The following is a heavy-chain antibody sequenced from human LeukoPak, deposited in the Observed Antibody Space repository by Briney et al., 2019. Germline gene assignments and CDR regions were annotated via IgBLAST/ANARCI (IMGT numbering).Heavy chain of an antibody. CDR3: ARSSSWSLVDY. CDR2: IYYSGST. CDR1: GGSISSSSYY. V-gene: IGHV4-39*01. D-gene: IGHD6-6*01. Sequence: PSETLSLTCTVSGGSISSSSYYWGWIRQPPGKGLEWIGGIYYSGSTYYNPSLKSRVTISVDTSKNQFSLKLSSVTAADTAVYYCARSSSWSLVDYWGQGTLVTVSS. J-gene: IGHJ4*02.